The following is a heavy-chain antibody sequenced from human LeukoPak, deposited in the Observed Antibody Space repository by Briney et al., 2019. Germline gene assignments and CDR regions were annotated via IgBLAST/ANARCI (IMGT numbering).Heavy chain of an antibody. CDR3: TTDWFSSWYRRGDY. J-gene: IGHJ4*02. V-gene: IGHV3-15*01. Sequence: GGSLRLSCAASGFTFSNAWMSWVRQAPGKGLEWVGRIKSKTDGGTTDYAAPVKGRFTISRDDSKNTLYLQMNSLKTEDTAVYYCTTDWFSSWYRRGDYWGQGTLVTVSS. CDR2: IKSKTDGGTT. D-gene: IGHD6-13*01. CDR1: GFTFSNAW.